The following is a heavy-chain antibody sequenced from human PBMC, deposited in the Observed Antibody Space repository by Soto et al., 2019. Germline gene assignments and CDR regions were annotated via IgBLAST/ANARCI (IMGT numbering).Heavy chain of an antibody. J-gene: IGHJ6*02. CDR1: GGSVISANYY. CDR3: SRPRQGRDRCGIDF. V-gene: IGHV4-61*01. CDR2: ISYSGST. Sequence: SETLSLTCTVSGGSVISANYYWNWIWQPPGKGLEWIGYISYSGSTYYNPSLKSRVTISVDTSKNQFSLKLSSVTAADTAVYYCSRPRQGRDRCGIDFWGQGTTVTVSS.